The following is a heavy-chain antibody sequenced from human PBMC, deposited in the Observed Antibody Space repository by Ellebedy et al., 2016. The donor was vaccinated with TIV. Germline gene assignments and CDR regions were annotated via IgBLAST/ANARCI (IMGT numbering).Heavy chain of an antibody. J-gene: IGHJ4*02. D-gene: IGHD6-19*01. Sequence: AASVKVSCKASGYTFTSYYMHWVRQAPGQGLEWLGIINPSGGSTTYAQKLQGRVTMTRDTSTSTVYMELSSRRSEDTAVYYCARARSSGWLHTPDYWGQGTLVTVSS. CDR3: ARARSSGWLHTPDY. V-gene: IGHV1-46*04. CDR1: GYTFTSYY. CDR2: INPSGGST.